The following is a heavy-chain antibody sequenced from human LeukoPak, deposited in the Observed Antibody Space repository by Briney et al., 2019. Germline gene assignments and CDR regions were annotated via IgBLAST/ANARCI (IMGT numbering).Heavy chain of an antibody. D-gene: IGHD6-13*01. CDR2: INSDGSST. V-gene: IGHV3-74*01. CDR1: GFTFSSYW. CDR3: ARALVGSSWYVYRWFDP. J-gene: IGHJ5*02. Sequence: GGSLRLSCAASGFTFSSYWMHWVRQAPGKGLVWVSRINSDGSSTSYADSVKGRFTTSRDNAKNTLYLQMNSLRAEDTAVYYCARALVGSSWYVYRWFDPWGQGTLVTVSS.